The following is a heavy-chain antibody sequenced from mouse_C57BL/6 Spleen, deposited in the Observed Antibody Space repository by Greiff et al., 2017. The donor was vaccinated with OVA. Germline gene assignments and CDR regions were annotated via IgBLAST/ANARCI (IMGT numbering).Heavy chain of an antibody. D-gene: IGHD1-1*01. J-gene: IGHJ1*03. Sequence: EVKLMESGGGLVQPGGSMKLSCVASGFTFSNYWMNWVRQSPEKGLEWVAQIRLKSDNYATHYAESVKGRFTISRDDSKSSVYLQMNNLRAEDTGFYYCTPIPTVVATYWYFDVWGTGTPVTVSS. V-gene: IGHV6-3*01. CDR1: GFTFSNYW. CDR3: TPIPTVVATYWYFDV. CDR2: IRLKSDNYAT.